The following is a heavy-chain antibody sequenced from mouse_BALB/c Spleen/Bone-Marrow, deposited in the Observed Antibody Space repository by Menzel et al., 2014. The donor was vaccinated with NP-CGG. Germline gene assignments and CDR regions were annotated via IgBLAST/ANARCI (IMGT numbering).Heavy chain of an antibody. Sequence: VKLVESGAEQAKPGASVKMSCKASGYTFTTYWMHWVKQRPGQGLEWIGYINPSTGYTEYNQKFKDKATLTADKSSSTAYMQLISLTFEDSAVYYCARDLDYWGQGTTLTVSS. CDR2: INPSTGYT. J-gene: IGHJ2*01. CDR1: GYTFTTYW. CDR3: ARDLDY. V-gene: IGHV1-7*01.